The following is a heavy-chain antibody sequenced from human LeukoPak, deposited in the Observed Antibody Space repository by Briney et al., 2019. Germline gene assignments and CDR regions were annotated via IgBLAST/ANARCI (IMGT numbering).Heavy chain of an antibody. V-gene: IGHV4-61*02. Sequence: SETLSLTCTVSGGSISSGSYYWSWIRQPAGKGLEWIGRIYTSGSTNYNPSLKSRVTISVDTSKNQFSLKLSSVTAADTAVYYCARRSGAQVGPPGDYYFYYMDVWGKGTTVTVSS. D-gene: IGHD3-10*01. CDR1: GGSISSGSYY. J-gene: IGHJ6*03. CDR3: ARRSGAQVGPPGDYYFYYMDV. CDR2: IYTSGST.